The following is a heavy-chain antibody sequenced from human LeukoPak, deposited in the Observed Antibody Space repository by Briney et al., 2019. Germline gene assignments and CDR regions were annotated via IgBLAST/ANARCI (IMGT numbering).Heavy chain of an antibody. Sequence: PSETLSLTCTVSGGSISSSSYYWGWIRQPPGKGLEWIGSIYYSGSTYYNPSLKSRVTISVDTSKNQFSLKLSSVTAADTAVYYCARGSAYYDSSGYHTNRNWFDPWGQGTLVTVSS. CDR3: ARGSAYYDSSGYHTNRNWFDP. CDR2: IYYSGST. D-gene: IGHD3-22*01. V-gene: IGHV4-39*07. CDR1: GGSISSSSYY. J-gene: IGHJ5*02.